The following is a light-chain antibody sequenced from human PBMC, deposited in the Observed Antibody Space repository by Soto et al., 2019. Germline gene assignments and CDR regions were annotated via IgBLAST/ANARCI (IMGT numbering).Light chain of an antibody. CDR1: QTISSW. CDR3: QQYHNLWT. Sequence: PSTLSGSVGDRVTITFRASQTISSWLAWYQQKPGKAPKLLIYKASTLKSGVPSRFSGSGSGTEFTLTISSLQPDDFATYYCQQYHNLWTFGQGTKVDIK. J-gene: IGKJ1*01. CDR2: KAS. V-gene: IGKV1-5*03.